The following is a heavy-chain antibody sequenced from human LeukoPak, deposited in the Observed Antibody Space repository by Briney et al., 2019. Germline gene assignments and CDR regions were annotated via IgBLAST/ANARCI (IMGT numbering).Heavy chain of an antibody. CDR2: ISGSGGST. D-gene: IGHD6-19*01. CDR1: GFTFSSYA. V-gene: IGHV3-23*01. Sequence: PGGSLRLSCAASGFTFSSYAMSWVRQAPGKGLEWVSAISGSGGSTYYADSVKGRFTISRDNAKNSLYLQMNSLRAEDTALYYCVKDVAVAGAGYLEYWGQGTLVTVSS. J-gene: IGHJ4*02. CDR3: VKDVAVAGAGYLEY.